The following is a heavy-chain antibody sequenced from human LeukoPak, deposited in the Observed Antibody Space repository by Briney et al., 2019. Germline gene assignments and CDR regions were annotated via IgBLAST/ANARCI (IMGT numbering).Heavy chain of an antibody. CDR3: AKDFWAARSPVYDGMDV. D-gene: IGHD3-3*01. J-gene: IGHJ6*02. V-gene: IGHV3-30*18. CDR2: ISYDGSNK. CDR1: GFTFSSYG. Sequence: PGGSLRLPRAASGFTFSSYGMHWVRQAPGKGLEWVAVISYDGSNKYYADSVKGRFTISRDNSKNTLYLQMNSLRAEDTAVYYCAKDFWAARSPVYDGMDVWGQGTTVTVSS.